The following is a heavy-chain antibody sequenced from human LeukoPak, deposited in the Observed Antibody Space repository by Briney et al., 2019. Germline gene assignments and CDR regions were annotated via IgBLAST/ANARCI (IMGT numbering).Heavy chain of an antibody. V-gene: IGHV3-23*01. CDR1: GFTFSSFA. J-gene: IGHJ4*02. Sequence: GGSLRLSCAASGFTFSSFAMSWVRQAPGKGLEWVSSVTGSGSVTSSTYYADSVKGRFTISRENSKNTLYLQRNGLRAEDTALYYGGKEGTYNNFWSGYFHWGQGALVTVSS. CDR3: GKEGTYNNFWSGYFH. CDR2: VTGSGSVTSST. D-gene: IGHD3-3*01.